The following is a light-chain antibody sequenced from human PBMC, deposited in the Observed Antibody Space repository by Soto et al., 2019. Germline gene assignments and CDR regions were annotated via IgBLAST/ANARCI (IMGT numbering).Light chain of an antibody. V-gene: IGLV1-47*02. CDR1: SSNIGSNY. J-gene: IGLJ2*01. CDR3: AAWDDSLSGHVV. Sequence: QSALTQPPSASGTPGQRVTISCSGSSSNIGSNYVYWYQQLPGTAPKLPIYSNNQRPSGVPDRFSGSKSGTSASLAISGLRSEDEADYYCAAWDDSLSGHVVFGGGTQLTVL. CDR2: SNN.